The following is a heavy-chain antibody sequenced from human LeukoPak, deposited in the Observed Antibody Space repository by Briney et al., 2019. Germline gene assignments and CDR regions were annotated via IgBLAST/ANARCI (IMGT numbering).Heavy chain of an antibody. CDR3: ASGQQQLVLYNWFDP. Sequence: GGSLRLSCAASGFTSSSYAMSWVRQAPGQGLEWMGGIIPIFGTANYAQKFQGRVTITADESTSTAYMELSSLRSEDTAVYYCASGQQQLVLYNWFDPWGQGTLVTVSS. V-gene: IGHV1-69*01. J-gene: IGHJ5*02. CDR1: GFTSSSYA. CDR2: IIPIFGTA. D-gene: IGHD6-13*01.